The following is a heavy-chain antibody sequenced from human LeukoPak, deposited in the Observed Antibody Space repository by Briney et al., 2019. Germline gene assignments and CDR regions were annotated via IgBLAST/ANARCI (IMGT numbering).Heavy chain of an antibody. J-gene: IGHJ4*02. V-gene: IGHV3-11*06. Sequence: GGSLRLSCAASGFTFSDYYMSWIRQAPGKGLEWVSYISSSSSYTNYADSVKGRFTISRDNAKNSLYLQMNSLRAEDTAVYYCAKSFYYFDYWGQGPLVTVSS. D-gene: IGHD3-3*01. CDR3: AKSFYYFDY. CDR1: GFTFSDYY. CDR2: ISSSSSYT.